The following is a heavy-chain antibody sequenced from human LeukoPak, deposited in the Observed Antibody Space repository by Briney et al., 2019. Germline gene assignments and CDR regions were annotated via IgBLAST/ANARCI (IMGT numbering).Heavy chain of an antibody. CDR1: GGTFSSYA. CDR3: ALIPKYCSSTSCYLNGWFDP. CDR2: IIPIFGTA. Sequence: ASVKVSCKASGGTFSSYAISWVRQAPGQGLEWMGGIIPIFGTANYAQKFQGRVTITTDESTSTAYMELRSLSSEDTAVYYCALIPKYCSSTSCYLNGWFDPWGQGTLVTVSS. D-gene: IGHD2-2*01. J-gene: IGHJ5*02. V-gene: IGHV1-69*05.